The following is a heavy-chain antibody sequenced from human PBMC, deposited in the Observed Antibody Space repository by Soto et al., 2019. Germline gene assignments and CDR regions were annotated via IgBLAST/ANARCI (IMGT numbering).Heavy chain of an antibody. CDR3: VTGSGYADTHYYCYYMDV. CDR2: IYSGGST. V-gene: IGHV3-66*01. J-gene: IGHJ6*03. Sequence: EVQLVESGGGLVQPGGSLRLSCAASGFTVSSNYMSWVRQAPGKGLEWVSVIYSGGSTYYADSVKGRLTITSDNSKNTLYLQMNSLRAEDTAVYYCVTGSGYADTHYYCYYMDVWGKGTTVTVSS. CDR1: GFTVSSNY. D-gene: IGHD5-12*01.